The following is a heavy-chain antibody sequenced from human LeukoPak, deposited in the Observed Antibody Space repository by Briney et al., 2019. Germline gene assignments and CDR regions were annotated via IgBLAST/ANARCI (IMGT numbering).Heavy chain of an antibody. V-gene: IGHV1-18*01. CDR2: ISAYNGNT. Sequence: ASVKVSCKASGYTFTSYGISWVRQAPGQGLEWMGWISAYNGNTNYAQKLQGRVTMTTDTSTSTAYMELRSLRSDDTAVYCCARGGYYDSSGYYGGWGQGTLVTVSS. J-gene: IGHJ4*02. CDR3: ARGGYYDSSGYYGG. D-gene: IGHD3-22*01. CDR1: GYTFTSYG.